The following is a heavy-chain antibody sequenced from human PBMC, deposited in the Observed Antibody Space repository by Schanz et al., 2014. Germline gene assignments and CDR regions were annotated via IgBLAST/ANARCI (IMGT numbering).Heavy chain of an antibody. CDR3: ASDYNYFETEAP. D-gene: IGHD3-16*01. CDR1: GFTFSSYG. V-gene: IGHV3-21*06. J-gene: IGHJ5*02. CDR2: IYSSGST. Sequence: VQVVESGGGVVQPGRSLRLSCAASGFTFSSYGMHWVRQAPGKGLEWVSTIYSSGSTYYADSVKGRFTISRDNANNSLFLRMNSLRAEDTAVYYCASDYNYFETEAPWGQGTLVTVSS.